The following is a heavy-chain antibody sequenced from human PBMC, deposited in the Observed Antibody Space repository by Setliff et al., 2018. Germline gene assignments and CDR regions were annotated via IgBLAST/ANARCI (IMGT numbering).Heavy chain of an antibody. V-gene: IGHV4-39*01. CDR3: ARHEFVGGYYGSVTYRHFDY. CDR2: IYYTGTA. D-gene: IGHD3-10*01. CDR1: GDSISSTSYQ. Sequence: PSETLSLTCTVSGDSISSTSYQWGWVRKPPGKGLEWIGSIYYTGTAYYNPSLKSRVTISVETSKNQFSLQVTSLAATDTALYFCARHEFVGGYYGSVTYRHFDYWGQGILVTVS. J-gene: IGHJ4*02.